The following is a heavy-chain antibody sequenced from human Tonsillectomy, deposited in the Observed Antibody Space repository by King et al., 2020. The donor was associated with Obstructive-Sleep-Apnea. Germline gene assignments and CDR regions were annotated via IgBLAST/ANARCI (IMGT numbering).Heavy chain of an antibody. Sequence: VQLVESGGGLVKPGGSLRLSCVASGFTSSNAWMSGVRQAPGKGLEWVGRIKSKTDGGTTDYAAPVKGRFTISRDDSKNTLYLQMNSLKTEDTAVYYCTTETRYSSCWYGIESGMDVWGQGTTVTVSS. CDR1: GFTSSNAW. CDR3: TTETRYSSCWYGIESGMDV. V-gene: IGHV3-15*01. CDR2: IKSKTDGGTT. J-gene: IGHJ6*02. D-gene: IGHD6-19*01.